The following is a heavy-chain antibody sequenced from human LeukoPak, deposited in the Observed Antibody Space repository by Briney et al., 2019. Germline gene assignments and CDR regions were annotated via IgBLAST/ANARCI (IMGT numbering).Heavy chain of an antibody. J-gene: IGHJ4*02. Sequence: SGGSLRLSCAASGFTVSSNYMSWVRQAPGKGLEWVSVIYSGGSTYYADSVKGRFTISRDNAENSLYLQMNSLRAEDTAVYYCARENTYYSDVSGYHDGPIDYWGQGTLVTVSS. CDR1: GFTVSSNY. CDR2: IYSGGST. CDR3: ARENTYYSDVSGYHDGPIDY. D-gene: IGHD3-22*01. V-gene: IGHV3-53*01.